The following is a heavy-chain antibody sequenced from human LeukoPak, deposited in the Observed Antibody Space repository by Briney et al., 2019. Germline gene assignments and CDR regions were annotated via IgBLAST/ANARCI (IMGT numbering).Heavy chain of an antibody. CDR3: ARHEGRFGVVIISWPYYFDY. D-gene: IGHD3-3*01. CDR1: GGSISSSSYY. J-gene: IGHJ4*02. Sequence: PSETLSLTCTVSGGSISSSSYYWGWIRQPPGKGLEWIGSIYYSGSTYYNPSLKSRVTISVDTSKNQFSLKLSSVTAADTAVYYCARHEGRFGVVIISWPYYFDYWGQGTPVTVSS. CDR2: IYYSGST. V-gene: IGHV4-39*01.